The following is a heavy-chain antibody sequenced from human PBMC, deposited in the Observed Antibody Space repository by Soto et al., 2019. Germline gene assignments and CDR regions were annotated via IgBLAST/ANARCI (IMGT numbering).Heavy chain of an antibody. J-gene: IGHJ4*02. D-gene: IGHD2-2*01. Sequence: SETLSLTCSVFGGSISSNNYSWGWIRQPPGKGLQWIGSIYYSGSTFYSPSLKSRVTISVDTSKNQFSLQLSSVTAADTAVYYCARTDCTSGSCYVGTPYFFDSWGQGTLVTVSS. CDR3: ARTDCTSGSCYVGTPYFFDS. V-gene: IGHV4-39*01. CDR1: GGSISSNNYS. CDR2: IYYSGST.